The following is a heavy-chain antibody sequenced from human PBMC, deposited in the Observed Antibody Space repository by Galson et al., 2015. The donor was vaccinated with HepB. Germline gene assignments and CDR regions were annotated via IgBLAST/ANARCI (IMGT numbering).Heavy chain of an antibody. V-gene: IGHV3-33*01. Sequence: SLRLSCAASGFTFSSYGMHWVRRAPGKGLEWVAVIWYDGSNKYYADSVKGRFTISRDNSKNTLYLQMNSLRAEDTAVYYCAREDCTGGVCFPYWYFDLWGRGTLVTVSS. CDR1: GFTFSSYG. CDR3: AREDCTGGVCFPYWYFDL. J-gene: IGHJ2*01. D-gene: IGHD2-8*02. CDR2: IWYDGSNK.